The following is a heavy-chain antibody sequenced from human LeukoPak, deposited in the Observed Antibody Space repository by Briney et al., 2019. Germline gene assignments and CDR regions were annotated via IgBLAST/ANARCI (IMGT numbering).Heavy chain of an antibody. CDR1: GYTFTGYY. D-gene: IGHD3-3*01. Sequence: GASVKVSCKASGYTFTGYYMHWVRQAPGQGLEWMGWINPNSGGTNYAQKFQGRVTITRNTSISTAYMELSSLRSEDTAVYYCARGRRRGNYDLWSGSEEADYWGQGTLVTVSS. CDR3: ARGRRRGNYDLWSGSEEADY. J-gene: IGHJ4*02. CDR2: INPNSGGT. V-gene: IGHV1-2*02.